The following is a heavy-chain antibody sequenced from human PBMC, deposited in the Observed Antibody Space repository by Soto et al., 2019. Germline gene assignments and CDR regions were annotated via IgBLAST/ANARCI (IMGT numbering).Heavy chain of an antibody. V-gene: IGHV3-23*01. J-gene: IGHJ4*02. CDR2: ISGNGGT. Sequence: GGSLRLSCAASRFTFSTYEMNWVRRAPGKGLEWVSTISGNGGTSYADFVRGRFTISRDNSKNTLYLQMNSLRAEDTAVYYCAKDAPGSGWLSDYWGQGTLVTVSS. CDR1: RFTFSTYE. D-gene: IGHD3-22*01. CDR3: AKDAPGSGWLSDY.